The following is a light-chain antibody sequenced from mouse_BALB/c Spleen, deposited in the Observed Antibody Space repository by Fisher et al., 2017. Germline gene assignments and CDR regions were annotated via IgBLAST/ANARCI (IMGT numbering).Light chain of an antibody. Sequence: DIVMTQSPASLAVSLGQRATISCRASESVDSYGNSFMHWYQQKSGASPKLWIYSTSNLASGVPARFSGSGSGTSYSLTISSMEAEDAADYYCHQWSSWTFGGGTKLEIK. J-gene: IGKJ1*01. CDR3: HQWSSWT. CDR1: ESVDSYGNSF. CDR2: STS. V-gene: IGKV4-57-1*01.